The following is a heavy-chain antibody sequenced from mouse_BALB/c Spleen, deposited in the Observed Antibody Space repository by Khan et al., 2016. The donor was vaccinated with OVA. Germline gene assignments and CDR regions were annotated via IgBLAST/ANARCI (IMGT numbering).Heavy chain of an antibody. CDR3: ARAREAYDYYSYRYFGV. D-gene: IGHD2-4*01. Sequence: EVELVESGGGLVQPGGSRKLSCAASGFTFSNFGMHWFRLAPEKGLEWVAYISSRSSPTYYADTVKGRFTISRDNPKNTLLLQMTSLRSEDTAMYCCARAREAYDYYSYRYFGVWGAGTTVTVSS. V-gene: IGHV5-17*02. CDR1: GFTFSNFG. CDR2: ISSRSSPT. J-gene: IGHJ1*01.